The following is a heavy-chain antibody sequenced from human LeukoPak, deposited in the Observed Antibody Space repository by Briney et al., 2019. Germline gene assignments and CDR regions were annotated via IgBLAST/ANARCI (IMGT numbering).Heavy chain of an antibody. J-gene: IGHJ4*02. Sequence: PGGSLILSCSTQGHRLSSEWMYWGRQPAAKGLVWVSSINSDGDTDYADAVKGRFTISRDNAKNTLYLQMNSLRAEDTAVYHCVKGAPMDYWGQGTLVTVSS. CDR2: INSDGDT. CDR3: VKGAPMDY. CDR1: GHRLSSEW. V-gene: IGHV3-74*01.